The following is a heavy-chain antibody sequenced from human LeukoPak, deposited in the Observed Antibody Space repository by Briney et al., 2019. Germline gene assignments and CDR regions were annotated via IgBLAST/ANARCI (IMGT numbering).Heavy chain of an antibody. D-gene: IGHD4-23*01. Sequence: GGSLRLSCAASGFTFSGYWMHWVRQAPGKGLVWVSRVATGGTGPSYADSVRGRFTISRDNAKNTLYLQMNSLSAEDTAVYFCARDMGPYGGSPGASWGQGTLVTVSS. CDR2: VATGGTGP. CDR1: GFTFSGYW. V-gene: IGHV3-74*01. J-gene: IGHJ5*02. CDR3: ARDMGPYGGSPGAS.